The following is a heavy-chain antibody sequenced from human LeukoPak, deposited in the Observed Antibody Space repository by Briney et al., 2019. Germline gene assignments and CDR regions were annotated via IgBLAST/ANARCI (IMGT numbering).Heavy chain of an antibody. D-gene: IGHD3-3*01. CDR2: IYHSGST. CDR3: ARDWSGSYYFDY. Sequence: SETLSLTCAVSGGSISSSNWWSWVRQPPGKGLEWIGEIYHSGSTNYNPSLKSRVTISVDKSKNQFFLKLSSVTAADTAVYYCARDWSGSYYFDYWGQGTLVTVSS. V-gene: IGHV4-4*02. J-gene: IGHJ4*02. CDR1: GGSISSSNW.